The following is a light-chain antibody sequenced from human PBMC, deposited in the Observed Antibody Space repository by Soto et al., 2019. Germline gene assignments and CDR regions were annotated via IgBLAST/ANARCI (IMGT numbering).Light chain of an antibody. CDR3: CSYAGSYTYV. CDR2: DVS. V-gene: IGLV2-11*01. J-gene: IGLJ1*01. Sequence: QPMLTQPRSVSGSPGQSVTISCTGTSSDVGGYNYVSWYQQHPGKAPKLMIYDVSKRPSGVPDRFSGSKSGNTASLTISGLQAEDEADYYCCSYAGSYTYVFGTGTKLTVL. CDR1: SSDVGGYNY.